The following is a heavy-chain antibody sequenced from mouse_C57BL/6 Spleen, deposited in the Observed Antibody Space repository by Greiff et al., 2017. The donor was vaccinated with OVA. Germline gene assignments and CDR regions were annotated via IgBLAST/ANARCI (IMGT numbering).Heavy chain of an antibody. J-gene: IGHJ4*01. Sequence: VQLQQPGAELVKPGASVKMSCKASGYTFTSYWITWVKQRPGQGLEWIGDIYPGRGSTNYNEKFKSKATLTVDTSSSTAYMQLSSLTSEDSAVYYCARSYYGSSDAMDYWGQGTSVTVSS. D-gene: IGHD1-1*01. CDR2: IYPGRGST. CDR1: GYTFTSYW. CDR3: ARSYYGSSDAMDY. V-gene: IGHV1-55*01.